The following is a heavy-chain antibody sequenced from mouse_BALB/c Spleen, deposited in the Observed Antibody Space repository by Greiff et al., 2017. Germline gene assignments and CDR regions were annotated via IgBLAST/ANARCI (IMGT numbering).Heavy chain of an antibody. CDR2: ISSGGSYT. D-gene: IGHD4-1*01. V-gene: IGHV5-6*01. J-gene: IGHJ3*01. Sequence: EVQLVESGGDLVKPGGSLKLSCAASGFTFSSYGMSWVRQTPDKRLEWVATISSGGSYTYYPDSVKGRFTISRDNAKNTLYLQMSSLKSEDTAMYYCARLGDWDGFAYWGQGTLVTVSA. CDR3: ARLGDWDGFAY. CDR1: GFTFSSYG.